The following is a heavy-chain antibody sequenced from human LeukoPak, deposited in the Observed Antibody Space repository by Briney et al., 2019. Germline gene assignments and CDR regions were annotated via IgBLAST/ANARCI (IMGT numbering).Heavy chain of an antibody. CDR3: APGGVITETTLCFDP. Sequence: SETLSLTCAVYGGSFSGYYWSWIRQPPGKGLEWIGEINHSGSTNYNPSLKSRVTISVDTSKNQFSLKLSSVTAADPAVYYWAPGGVITETTLCFDPGGQGPLVPVSS. CDR2: INHSGST. D-gene: IGHD1-7*01. CDR1: GGSFSGYY. V-gene: IGHV4-34*01. J-gene: IGHJ5*02.